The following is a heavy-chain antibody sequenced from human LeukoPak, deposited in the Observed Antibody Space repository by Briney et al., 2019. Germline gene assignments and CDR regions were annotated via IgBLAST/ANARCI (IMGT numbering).Heavy chain of an antibody. D-gene: IGHD1-26*01. CDR1: GFTFSSYG. V-gene: IGHV3-30*04. CDR3: ARDVGYGMDV. CDR2: ISYDGSNK. Sequence: GGSLRLSCAASGFTFSSYGMHWVRQAPGKGLEWVAVISYDGSNKYYADSVKGRFTISRDNSKNTLYLQMNSLRAEDTAVYYCARDVGYGMDVWGQGTTVTVFS. J-gene: IGHJ6*02.